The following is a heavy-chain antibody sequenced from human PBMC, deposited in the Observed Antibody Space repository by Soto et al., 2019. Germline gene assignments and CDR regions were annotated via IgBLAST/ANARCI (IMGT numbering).Heavy chain of an antibody. D-gene: IGHD3-10*01. Sequence: EVQLVESGGGLVKPGGSVRLSCAASGFTFSNAWMSWVRQAPGKGLEWVGRIKSKTDGGTTDYAAPVKGRFTISRDDSKNTLYLQMNSLKTEDTAVYYCTTDVMVRGALDWGQGTLVTVSS. CDR3: TTDVMVRGALD. CDR2: IKSKTDGGTT. V-gene: IGHV3-15*01. CDR1: GFTFSNAW. J-gene: IGHJ4*02.